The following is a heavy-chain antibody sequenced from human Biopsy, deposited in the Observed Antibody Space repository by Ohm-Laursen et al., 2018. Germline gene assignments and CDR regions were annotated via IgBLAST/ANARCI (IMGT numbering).Heavy chain of an antibody. Sequence: SETLSLTCTVSGGSISNNNYYWGWIRQPPGKGLEWIGSIFYRGSTYYKLSLKSRVNISVDTSKNHFSLKLNSVTAADTAVYYCARDYDTSGYYYVSWGQGTLVTVSS. D-gene: IGHD3-22*01. CDR3: ARDYDTSGYYYVS. V-gene: IGHV4-39*02. CDR1: GGSISNNNYY. J-gene: IGHJ5*02. CDR2: IFYRGST.